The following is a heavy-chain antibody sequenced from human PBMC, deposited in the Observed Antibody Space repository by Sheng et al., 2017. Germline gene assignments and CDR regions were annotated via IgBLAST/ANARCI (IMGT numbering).Heavy chain of an antibody. J-gene: IGHJ4*02. CDR1: GFTFSTYA. Sequence: EVQLVESGGGLVQPGGSLRLSCSASGFTFSTYAMHWVRQAPGKGLEYVSSINSDGGSTYYVDSVKGRFTISRDNSKNTLYLQMSSLRAEDTAVYYCVKDYGGSPGRRYWFDYWGPGNPGHRLL. V-gene: IGHV3-64D*09. D-gene: IGHD2-15*01. CDR3: VKDYGGSPGRRYWFDY. CDR2: INSDGGST.